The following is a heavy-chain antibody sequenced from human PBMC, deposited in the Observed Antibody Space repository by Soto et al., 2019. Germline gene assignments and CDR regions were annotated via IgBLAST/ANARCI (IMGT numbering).Heavy chain of an antibody. D-gene: IGHD2-15*01. J-gene: IGHJ4*02. CDR2: INHSGST. Sequence: SETLSLTCAVYGGSFSGYYWSWIRQPPGKGLEWIGEINHSGSTNYNPSLKSRVTISVDTSKNQFSLKLSSVTAADTAVYYCAREEDGYCSGGSCYNWGQGTLVTVSS. CDR1: GGSFSGYY. V-gene: IGHV4-34*01. CDR3: AREEDGYCSGGSCYN.